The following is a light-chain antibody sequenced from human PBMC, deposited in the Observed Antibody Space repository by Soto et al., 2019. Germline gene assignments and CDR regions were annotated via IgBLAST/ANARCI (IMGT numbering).Light chain of an antibody. Sequence: EIVMTQSPATLSVSPGERATLSCRASQSVSINLAWYQQKPGQAPRLLIYGASTRATGIPARFSGSGSGTEFTLTISSLRSLPFAVYSCRHSNNTPPWTFGQGTKVEIK. CDR2: GAS. CDR1: QSVSIN. J-gene: IGKJ1*01. V-gene: IGKV3-15*01. CDR3: RHSNNTPPWT.